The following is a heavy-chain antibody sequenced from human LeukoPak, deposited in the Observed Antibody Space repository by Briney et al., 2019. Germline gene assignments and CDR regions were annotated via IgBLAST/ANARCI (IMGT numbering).Heavy chain of an antibody. CDR2: ISGSGGST. CDR3: ARDTELPYCSGGSCPNQVYYYYYYMDV. V-gene: IGHV3-23*01. J-gene: IGHJ6*03. CDR1: GFTFSSYG. Sequence: QAGGTLRLSCAASGFTFSSYGMSWVRQAPGKGLEWVSAISGSGGSTYYADSVKGRFTISRDNAKNSLYLQMNSLRAEDTAVYYCARDTELPYCSGGSCPNQVYYYYYYMDVWGKGTTVTVSS. D-gene: IGHD2-15*01.